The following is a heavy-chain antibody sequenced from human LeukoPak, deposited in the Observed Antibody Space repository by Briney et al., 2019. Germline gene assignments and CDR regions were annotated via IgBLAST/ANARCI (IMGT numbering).Heavy chain of an antibody. Sequence: SETLSLTCTVSGGSVSSGSYYWSWIRQPPGKGLEWIGYIYYSGSTNYNPSLKSRVTISVDTSKNQFPLKLSSVTAADTAVYYCARVDRDSSSWYSDYYYYYGMDVWGQGTTVTVSS. CDR1: GGSVSSGSYY. J-gene: IGHJ6*02. CDR3: ARVDRDSSSWYSDYYYYYGMDV. CDR2: IYYSGST. V-gene: IGHV4-61*01. D-gene: IGHD6-13*01.